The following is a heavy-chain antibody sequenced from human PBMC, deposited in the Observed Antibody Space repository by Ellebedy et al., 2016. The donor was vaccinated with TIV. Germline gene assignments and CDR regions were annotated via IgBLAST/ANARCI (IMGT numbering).Heavy chain of an antibody. V-gene: IGHV3-23*01. Sequence: GESLKISCAATGFIFHFYALTWVRQAPGKGLEWVSSISGSGGNTYYADSVKGRFTISRDNSKDTLYLQVNSLRAEDTAVYYCARDPVGVGPAFDIWGQGTMVTVSS. CDR2: ISGSGGNT. CDR1: GFIFHFYA. CDR3: ARDPVGVGPAFDI. J-gene: IGHJ3*02. D-gene: IGHD4-23*01.